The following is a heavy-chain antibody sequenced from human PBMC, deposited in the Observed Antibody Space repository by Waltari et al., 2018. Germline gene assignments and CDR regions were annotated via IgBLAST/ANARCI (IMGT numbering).Heavy chain of an antibody. D-gene: IGHD6-13*01. CDR2: ISSSSSYR. Sequence: EVQLVESGGGLVKPGGSLRLSCAASGFTFSSYSMNWVRQAPGKGLEWVSSISSSSSYRYYADSVKGRFTISRDNAKNSLYLQMNSLRAEDTAVYYCARDGVAAARLYYFDYWGQGTLVTVSS. V-gene: IGHV3-21*01. J-gene: IGHJ4*02. CDR1: GFTFSSYS. CDR3: ARDGVAAARLYYFDY.